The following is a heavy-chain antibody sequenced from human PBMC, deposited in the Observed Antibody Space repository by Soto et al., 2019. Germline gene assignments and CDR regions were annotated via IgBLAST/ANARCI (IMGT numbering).Heavy chain of an antibody. Sequence: SVKVSCKASGFTFTSSAVQWVRQARGQRLEWIGWIVVGSGNTNYAQKFQERVTITRDMSTSTAYMELSSLRSEDTAVYYCASRDSSGYRWFDPWGQGTLVTVSS. CDR3: ASRDSSGYRWFDP. J-gene: IGHJ5*02. CDR1: GFTFTSSA. CDR2: IVVGSGNT. V-gene: IGHV1-58*01. D-gene: IGHD3-22*01.